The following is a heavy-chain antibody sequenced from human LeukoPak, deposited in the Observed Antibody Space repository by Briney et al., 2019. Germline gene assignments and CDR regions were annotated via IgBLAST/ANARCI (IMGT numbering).Heavy chain of an antibody. CDR1: GGSFSGYY. V-gene: IGHV4-34*01. CDR3: ARLAQWLVRGRFDY. J-gene: IGHJ4*02. Sequence: SETLSLTCAVYGGSFSGYYWSWIRQPPGKGLEWIGEINHSGSTNYNPSLKSRVTISVDTSKSQFSLKLSSVTAADTAVYYCARLAQWLVRGRFDYWGPGNLVTVSS. D-gene: IGHD6-19*01. CDR2: INHSGST.